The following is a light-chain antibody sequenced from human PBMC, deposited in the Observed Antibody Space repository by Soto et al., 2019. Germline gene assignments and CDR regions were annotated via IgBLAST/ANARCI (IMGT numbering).Light chain of an antibody. Sequence: QPVLTQPPSVSGAPGQRVTISCTGTASSIAARYDVHWYQQIPGKAPKLLIYVNNNRPSGVPDRFSASKSGISASLAITGLQADDEADYYCQSYDNSLNEWVFGGGTKVTVL. V-gene: IGLV1-40*01. CDR2: VNN. J-gene: IGLJ3*02. CDR1: ASSIAARYD. CDR3: QSYDNSLNEWV.